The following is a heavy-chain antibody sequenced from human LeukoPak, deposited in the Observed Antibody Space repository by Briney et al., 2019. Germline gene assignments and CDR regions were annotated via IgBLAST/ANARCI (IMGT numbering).Heavy chain of an antibody. CDR1: GFTFGIYE. CDR2: TSNSGTTI. V-gene: IGHV3-48*03. Sequence: PGGSLRLSCAASGFTFGIYEMNWVRQAPGMGLEWVSYTSNSGTTIYYADSVKGRFTISRDNAKNSLYLQMNSLRVEDTAAYYCARGAGSYPFFDSWGQGTLVTVSS. J-gene: IGHJ4*02. D-gene: IGHD1-26*01. CDR3: ARGAGSYPFFDS.